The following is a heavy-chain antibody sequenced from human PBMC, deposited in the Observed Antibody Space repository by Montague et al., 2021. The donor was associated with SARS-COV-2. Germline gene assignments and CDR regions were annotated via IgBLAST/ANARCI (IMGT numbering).Heavy chain of an antibody. CDR1: GDSVSSNSAA. V-gene: IGHV6-1*01. J-gene: IGHJ4*02. CDR2: TYYRPKWYN. CDR3: ARGGWGAPGTGRLFDY. D-gene: IGHD3-10*01. Sequence: CAISGDSVSSNSAAWNWIRQSPSRGLEWLGRTYYRPKWYNDYAVSVKSRITINPDTSKSQFSLQLNSVTPEDTAVYYCARGGWGAPGTGRLFDYWGQGTLVTVSS.